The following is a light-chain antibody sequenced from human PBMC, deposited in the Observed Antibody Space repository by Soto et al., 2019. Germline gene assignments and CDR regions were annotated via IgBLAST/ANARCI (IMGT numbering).Light chain of an antibody. CDR1: QSVGSS. J-gene: IGKJ2*01. V-gene: IGKV3-15*01. CDR3: QHYDTWPPYT. Sequence: EIVLTQSPATLSVSPGDRATLSCRASQSVGSSLAWYQQKPGQAPRLLIYSASTRATGIPARFSGSGSGTEFSLSISSLQSEDFAFYYCQHYDTWPPYTFGQGTKVEI. CDR2: SAS.